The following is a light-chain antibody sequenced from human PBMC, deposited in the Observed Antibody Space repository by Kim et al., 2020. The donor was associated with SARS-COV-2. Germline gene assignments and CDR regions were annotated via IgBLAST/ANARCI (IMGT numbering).Light chain of an antibody. J-gene: IGKJ1*01. CDR2: DAS. CDR3: QQYNSYKT. CDR1: QSISSR. Sequence: SASVGDRVTITCRASQSISSRLAWYQQKPGKAPKLLIYDASSLQSGVPSRFSGSGSGTEFTLTISSLQPDDFATYYCQQYNSYKTFGQGTKVDIK. V-gene: IGKV1-5*01.